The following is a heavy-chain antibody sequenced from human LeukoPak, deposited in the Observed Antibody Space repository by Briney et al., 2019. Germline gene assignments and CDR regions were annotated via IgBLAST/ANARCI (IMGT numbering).Heavy chain of an antibody. CDR1: GDSTSTYY. D-gene: IGHD6-13*01. Sequence: SETLSLTCTVSGDSTSTYYWSWIRQPPGKGLEWIGYIYYSGSTNYNPSLRSRVTISVDTSKNQFSLILSSVSAADTAVYFCARGGSWIGADYWGQRTLVTVSS. CDR3: ARGGSWIGADY. V-gene: IGHV4-59*08. J-gene: IGHJ4*02. CDR2: IYYSGST.